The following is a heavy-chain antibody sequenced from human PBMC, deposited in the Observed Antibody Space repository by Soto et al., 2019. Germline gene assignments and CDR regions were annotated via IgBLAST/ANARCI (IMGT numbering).Heavy chain of an antibody. J-gene: IGHJ4*02. CDR2: IIPIFGTA. Sequence: QVQLVQSGAEVKKPGSSVKVSCKASGGTFSSYAISWVRQAPGQGLEWMGGIIPIFGTANYAQKFQGRVTITSDESTSTAYMELSSLRSEDTAVYYCARVPPAYCGGDCYSFYFDYWGQGTLVTVSS. D-gene: IGHD2-21*02. V-gene: IGHV1-69*01. CDR1: GGTFSSYA. CDR3: ARVPPAYCGGDCYSFYFDY.